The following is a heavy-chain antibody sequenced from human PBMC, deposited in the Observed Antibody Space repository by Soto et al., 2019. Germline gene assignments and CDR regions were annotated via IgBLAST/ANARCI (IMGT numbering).Heavy chain of an antibody. D-gene: IGHD1-1*01. CDR3: ERSLYHWNPFDH. Sequence: GESLKISCKGSGYSFPSYWIAWVRQMPGKGLEWMGIIYPGDSDTRYSPSFQGQVAITADKSISTAYPHWSSLQASETAMYYCERSLYHWNPFDHWGQGTLVTVSS. CDR2: IYPGDSDT. V-gene: IGHV5-51*01. J-gene: IGHJ4*02. CDR1: GYSFPSYW.